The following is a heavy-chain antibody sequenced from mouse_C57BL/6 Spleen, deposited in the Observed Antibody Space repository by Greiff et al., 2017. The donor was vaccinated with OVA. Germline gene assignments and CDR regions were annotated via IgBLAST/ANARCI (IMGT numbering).Heavy chain of an antibody. CDR1: GYTFTDYE. Sequence: VQLQQSGAELVRPGASVTLSCKASGYTFTDYEMHWVKQTPVHGLEWIGAIDPETGGTAYNQKFKGKAILTADKSSSTAYMELRSLTSEDSAVYYCTGGVVAHFDDWGQGTTLTVSS. CDR3: TGGVVAHFDD. V-gene: IGHV1-15*01. J-gene: IGHJ2*01. D-gene: IGHD1-1*01. CDR2: IDPETGGT.